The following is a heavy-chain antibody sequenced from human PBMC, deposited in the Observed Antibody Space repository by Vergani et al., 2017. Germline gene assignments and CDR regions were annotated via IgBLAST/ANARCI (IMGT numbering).Heavy chain of an antibody. Sequence: QVQLVQSGAEVKKPGASVKVSCKASGYTFTGYYMHWVRQAPGQGFEWMGWINPNSGGTNYAQKFQGWVTMTRDTSISTAYMELSRLRSDDTAVYYCARGMYYYGSGSTLDGMDVWGQGTTVTXSS. CDR1: GYTFTGYY. CDR2: INPNSGGT. D-gene: IGHD3-10*01. J-gene: IGHJ6*02. CDR3: ARGMYYYGSGSTLDGMDV. V-gene: IGHV1-2*04.